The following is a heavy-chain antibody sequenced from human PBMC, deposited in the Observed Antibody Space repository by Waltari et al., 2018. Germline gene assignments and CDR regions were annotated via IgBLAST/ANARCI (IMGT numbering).Heavy chain of an antibody. V-gene: IGHV4-34*01. CDR1: GGSFSGYY. D-gene: IGHD1-26*01. CDR2: INHSGST. J-gene: IGHJ6*03. CDR3: ASMGGSRHYYYYYVDV. Sequence: QVQLQQWGAGLLKPSETLSLTCAVYGGSFSGYYWSWIRQPPGKGLEWIGEINHSGSTNYNPSLKSRVTISVDTSKNQFSLKLSSVTAADTAVYYCASMGGSRHYYYYYVDVWGKGTTVTVSS.